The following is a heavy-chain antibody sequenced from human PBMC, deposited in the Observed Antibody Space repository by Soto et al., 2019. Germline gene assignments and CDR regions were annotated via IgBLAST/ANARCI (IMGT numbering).Heavy chain of an antibody. CDR2: IIPIFGTA. V-gene: IGHV1-69*12. CDR1: GGTFSSYT. J-gene: IGHJ2*01. Sequence: QVQLVQSGAEVKKPGSSVTVSCKASGGTFSSYTISWVRQAPGQGLEWMGGIIPIFGTANYAQKFQGRVKITADESTSTDNMELSSLRSEETAVYSCARGNHRWLQLWYFDLWGRGTLVTVSS. CDR3: ARGNHRWLQLWYFDL. D-gene: IGHD5-12*01.